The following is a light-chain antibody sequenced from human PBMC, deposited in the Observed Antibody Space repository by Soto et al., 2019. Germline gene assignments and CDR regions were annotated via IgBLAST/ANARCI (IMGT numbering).Light chain of an antibody. CDR1: SSDVGGFNS. J-gene: IGLJ2*01. V-gene: IGLV2-11*01. CDR3: QSYDSILSGVV. Sequence: QSALTQPRSVSGSPGQSVTISCTGTSSDVGGFNSVSWYQQHPGKAPKLMIYDVNKRPSGVPDRFSGSKSGTSASLAITGLQAEDEADYYCQSYDSILSGVVFGGGTKLTVL. CDR2: DVN.